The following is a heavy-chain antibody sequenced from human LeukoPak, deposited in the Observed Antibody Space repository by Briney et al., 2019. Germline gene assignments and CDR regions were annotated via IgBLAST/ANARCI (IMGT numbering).Heavy chain of an antibody. CDR2: IYHSGST. D-gene: IGHD1-26*01. CDR3: ARRGRGTTTLFDY. V-gene: IGHV4-30-2*01. J-gene: IGHJ4*02. CDR1: GGSISSGGYS. Sequence: PSQTLSLTCAVSGGSISSGGYSWSWIRQPPGKGLEWIGYIYHSGSTYYNPSLKSRVTISVDRSKNQFSLKLSSVTAADTAVYYCARRGRGTTTLFDYWGQGTLVTVSS.